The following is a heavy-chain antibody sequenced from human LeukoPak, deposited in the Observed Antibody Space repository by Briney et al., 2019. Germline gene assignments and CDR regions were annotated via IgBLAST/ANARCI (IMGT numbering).Heavy chain of an antibody. CDR1: GYSFTSYW. Sequence: GESLKISCQGSGYSFTSYWIGWARQMPGKGLEWMGIIQPGDSNTRYSPSFQGQVTISADKTIRTAYLQWSTLKASDTATYYCARTTYYFSSGSLDGFDIWGQGTMVTVSS. D-gene: IGHD3-10*01. J-gene: IGHJ3*02. V-gene: IGHV5-51*01. CDR3: ARTTYYFSSGSLDGFDI. CDR2: IQPGDSNT.